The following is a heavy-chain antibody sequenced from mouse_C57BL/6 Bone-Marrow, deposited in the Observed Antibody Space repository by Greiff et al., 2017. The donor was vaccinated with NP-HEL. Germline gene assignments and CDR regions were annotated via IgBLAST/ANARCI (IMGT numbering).Heavy chain of an antibody. CDR2: IDPSDSYT. V-gene: IGHV1-69*01. D-gene: IGHD1-1*01. CDR3: ARGDYYGSSNAMDY. J-gene: IGHJ4*01. Sequence: VQLQQPGAELVMPGASVKLSCKASGYTFTSYWMHWVKQRPGQGLEWIGEIDPSDSYTNYNQKFKGKSTLTVDKSSSTAYMQLSSLTSEDSAVYYCARGDYYGSSNAMDYWGQGTSVTVSS. CDR1: GYTFTSYW.